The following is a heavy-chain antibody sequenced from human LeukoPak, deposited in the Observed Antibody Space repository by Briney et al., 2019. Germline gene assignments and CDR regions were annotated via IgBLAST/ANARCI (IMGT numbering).Heavy chain of an antibody. D-gene: IGHD1-26*01. Sequence: SETLSLTCAVSGGSVSSGSYYWSWIRQPPGKGLEWIGYIYYSGSTNYNPSLKSRVTISVDTSKNQFSLKLSSVTAADTAVYYCARAAYSGSYHSDYWGQGTLVTVSS. CDR1: GGSVSSGSYY. J-gene: IGHJ4*02. CDR2: IYYSGST. CDR3: ARAAYSGSYHSDY. V-gene: IGHV4-61*01.